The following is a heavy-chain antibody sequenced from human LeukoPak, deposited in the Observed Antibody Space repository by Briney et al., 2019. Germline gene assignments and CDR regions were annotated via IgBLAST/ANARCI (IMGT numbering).Heavy chain of an antibody. CDR2: IYYSGST. Sequence: SETLSLTCTVSGGSISSCGYYWSWIRQHPGKGLEWIGYIYYSGSTYYNPSLKSRVTISVDTSKNQFSLKLSSVTAADTAVYYCARTRRITMVRGGILFDPWGQGTLVTVSS. CDR3: ARTRRITMVRGGILFDP. V-gene: IGHV4-31*03. CDR1: GGSISSCGYY. J-gene: IGHJ5*02. D-gene: IGHD3-10*01.